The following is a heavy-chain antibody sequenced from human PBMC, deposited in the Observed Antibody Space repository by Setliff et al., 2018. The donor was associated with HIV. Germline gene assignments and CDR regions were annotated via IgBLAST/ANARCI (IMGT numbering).Heavy chain of an antibody. D-gene: IGHD6-19*01. CDR2: ITYDGSRT. V-gene: IGHV3-30*07. CDR1: GFTFSTFA. J-gene: IGHJ4*02. CDR3: AKDRGSSYSSGSDC. Sequence: PGGSLRLSCVASGFTFSTFAMHWVRQAPGKGPEWVSVITYDGSRTYYADSVKGRFTISRDNAKNSLYLQMNSLRAEDTAVYYCAKDRGSSYSSGSDCWGQGTLVTVSS.